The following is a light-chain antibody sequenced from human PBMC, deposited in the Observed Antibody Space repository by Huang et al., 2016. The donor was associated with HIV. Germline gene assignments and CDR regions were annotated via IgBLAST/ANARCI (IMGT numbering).Light chain of an antibody. CDR2: GTS. CDR1: RSLSST. CDR3: QQYNNWPPA. Sequence: EVVMTQSPVTLSVSPGERATLSCRASRSLSSTLAWYQQKLGQAPRLLIYGTSTRATGIPARFSDTGSGTEFTLTISSLQSEDFAVYYCQQYNNWPPAFGQGTKVEIK. V-gene: IGKV3-15*01. J-gene: IGKJ1*01.